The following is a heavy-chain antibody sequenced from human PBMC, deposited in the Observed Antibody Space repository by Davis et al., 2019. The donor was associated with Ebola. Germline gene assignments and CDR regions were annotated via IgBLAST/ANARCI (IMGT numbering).Heavy chain of an antibody. Sequence: PSETLSLTCTVSGGSISSYYWSWIRQPPGKGLEWIGYIYYSGSTNYNPSLKSRVTISVDTSKNQFSLKLSSVTAADTAVYYCARVPWVAGDYYGMDVWGQGTTVTVSS. D-gene: IGHD2-15*01. J-gene: IGHJ6*02. V-gene: IGHV4-59*01. CDR2: IYYSGST. CDR1: GGSISSYY. CDR3: ARVPWVAGDYYGMDV.